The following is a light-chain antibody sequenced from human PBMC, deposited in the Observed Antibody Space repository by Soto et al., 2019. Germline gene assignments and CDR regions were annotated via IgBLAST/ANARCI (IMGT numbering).Light chain of an antibody. Sequence: DIQMTQSPSTLSASVGDRVTITCRASQNISVCLGCFQQRPGRASRLLIYDSSSWESGVPARFSGSGSGTEFTLTISSLQPEDFETYYCLQHDNFPWTFGQGTKVDIK. CDR2: DSS. V-gene: IGKV1-5*01. J-gene: IGKJ1*01. CDR1: QNISVC. CDR3: LQHDNFPWT.